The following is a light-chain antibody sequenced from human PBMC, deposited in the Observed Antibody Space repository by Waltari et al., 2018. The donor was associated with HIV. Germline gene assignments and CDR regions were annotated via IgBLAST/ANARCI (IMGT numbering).Light chain of an antibody. Sequence: SYELTQPPSVSVSPGQTASITSSGDKLGDKYACWYQQKPGQSPVLVIYQDTKRPSGIPVRFSGSNSGNTATLTIRGTQTLDEADYYCQAWDSSTVVFGGGTKLTVL. V-gene: IGLV3-1*01. CDR2: QDT. CDR1: KLGDKY. J-gene: IGLJ2*01. CDR3: QAWDSSTVV.